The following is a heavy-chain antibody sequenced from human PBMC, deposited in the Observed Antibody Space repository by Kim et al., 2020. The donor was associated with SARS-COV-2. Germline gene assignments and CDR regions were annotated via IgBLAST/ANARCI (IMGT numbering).Heavy chain of an antibody. CDR3: ARGHVGLVGRGDAVDI. CDR1: GFTFSSYA. J-gene: IGHJ3*02. D-gene: IGHD1-26*01. CDR2: ISYNASRT. V-gene: IGHV3-30*04. Sequence: GGSLRLSCAASGFTFSSYAMSWVRQAPGKGLEWLSVISYNASRTDYAVSVRGRFIISRDNAKNTLFLQMNSLRSDDTALYYCARGHVGLVGRGDAVDI.